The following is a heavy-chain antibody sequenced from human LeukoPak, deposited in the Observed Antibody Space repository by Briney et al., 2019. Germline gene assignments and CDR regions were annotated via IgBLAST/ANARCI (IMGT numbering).Heavy chain of an antibody. J-gene: IGHJ6*03. V-gene: IGHV3-7*01. D-gene: IGHD6-13*01. CDR3: ARDRHPNLCSSLIMDV. Sequence: GGSLRLSCAASGFTFSSYWMSWVRQAPGKGLEWVANIKQDGSEKYYVDSVKGRFTISRDNAKNSLYLQMNSLRAEDTAVYYCARDRHPNLCSSLIMDVWGKGTMVTVSS. CDR2: IKQDGSEK. CDR1: GFTFSSYW.